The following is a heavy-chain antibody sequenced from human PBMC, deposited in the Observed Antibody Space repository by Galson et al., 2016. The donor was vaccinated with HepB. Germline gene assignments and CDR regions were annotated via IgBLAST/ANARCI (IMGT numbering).Heavy chain of an antibody. J-gene: IGHJ6*02. CDR2: IYWDDDK. D-gene: IGHD3-10*01. CDR1: GFSLSNYGVG. Sequence: PALVKPTQTLTLTCTFSGFSLSNYGVGVGWVRQPPGKAPEWLAFIYWDDDKGYSPSLETRLSISKDTSKNQVVLTVTNMDHVDTGTYYCSHSRRVALGRGAHGYYIMDVWGQGTVVSVSS. CDR3: SHSRRVALGRGAHGYYIMDV. V-gene: IGHV2-5*02.